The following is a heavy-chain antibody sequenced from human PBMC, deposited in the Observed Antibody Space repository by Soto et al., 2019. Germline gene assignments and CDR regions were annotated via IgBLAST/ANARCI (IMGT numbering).Heavy chain of an antibody. CDR2: ISSSSSYI. Sequence: GGSLRLSCAASGFTFSSYSMNWVRQAPGKGLEWVSSISSSSSYIYYADSVKGRFTISRDNAKNSLYLQMNSLRAEDTAVYYGARAYGGGDCYDDDAFDIWGQGTMVTVSS. D-gene: IGHD2-21*02. V-gene: IGHV3-21*01. CDR3: ARAYGGGDCYDDDAFDI. CDR1: GFTFSSYS. J-gene: IGHJ3*02.